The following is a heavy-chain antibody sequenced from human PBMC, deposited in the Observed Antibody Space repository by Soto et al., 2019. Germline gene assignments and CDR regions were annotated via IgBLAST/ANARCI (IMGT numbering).Heavy chain of an antibody. J-gene: IGHJ6*02. CDR3: AKDSGSQLTENQFYYGLDV. D-gene: IGHD2-2*01. V-gene: IGHV3-30*18. CDR1: GFTFTSHS. CDR2: ISYDEIDK. Sequence: PGGSLRLSGAASGFTFTSHSIHWVRHTPCKGLEWVAAISYDEIDKKYASSVKGRFTVSRDNVKNTLSLQMNSLRPEDTAVYYCAKDSGSQLTENQFYYGLDVCGPATTDAFSS.